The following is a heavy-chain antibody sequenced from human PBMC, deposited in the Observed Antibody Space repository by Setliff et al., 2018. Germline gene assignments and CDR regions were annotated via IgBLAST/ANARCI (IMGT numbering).Heavy chain of an antibody. D-gene: IGHD4-4*01. Sequence: ASVKVSCKASGYTFTRYYMYWVRQAPGQGLEWMGIINVSGGSASYAEKFQGRVTITRDTSASTAYMELSSLRSEDTALYYCARGHEYSNYVYSWFGPWGRGTLVTVSS. V-gene: IGHV1-46*01. CDR3: ARGHEYSNYVYSWFGP. J-gene: IGHJ5*02. CDR2: INVSGGSA. CDR1: GYTFTRYY.